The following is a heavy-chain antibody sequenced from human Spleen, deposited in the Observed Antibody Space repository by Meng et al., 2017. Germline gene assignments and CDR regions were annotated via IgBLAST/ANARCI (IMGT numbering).Heavy chain of an antibody. Sequence: SETLSLTCAVYGGSFSGYYWSWIRQPPGKGLEWIGEINHSGSTNYNPSLKSRVTISVDKSKNHLSLKLSSVTAADTAVYYCATYYDTSDVYAFDIWGQGTMVTVSS. D-gene: IGHD3-22*01. CDR1: GGSFSGYY. J-gene: IGHJ3*02. V-gene: IGHV4-34*01. CDR3: ATYYDTSDVYAFDI. CDR2: INHSGST.